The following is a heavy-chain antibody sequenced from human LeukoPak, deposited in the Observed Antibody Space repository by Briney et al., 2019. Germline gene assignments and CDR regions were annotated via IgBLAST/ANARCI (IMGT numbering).Heavy chain of an antibody. J-gene: IGHJ5*02. Sequence: PSETLSLTCTVSGGSINSRDYYWGWIRQPSGKGLEWIGSIHYGGSSYYNPSLKSRVTISVDTSMNQFSLKLTLVTTADTAVYYCARVLAYCSGGSCTRGYNWFDPWGQGTLVTVTS. D-gene: IGHD2-15*01. CDR2: IHYGGSS. V-gene: IGHV4-39*01. CDR1: GGSINSRDYY. CDR3: ARVLAYCSGGSCTRGYNWFDP.